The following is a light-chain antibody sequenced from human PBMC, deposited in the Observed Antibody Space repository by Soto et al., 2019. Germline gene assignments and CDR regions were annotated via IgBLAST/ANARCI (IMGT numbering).Light chain of an antibody. CDR1: QGISSS. J-gene: IGKJ4*01. Sequence: IQLTQSPSSLSASVGDRVTITCRASQGISSSLAWYQQQPGKAPELLIYAASTLQSGVPSRFSGSGSGTDFTLTISSLQPEDFATYYCQQLKSFPLSFGGGTTVEIK. CDR2: AAS. CDR3: QQLKSFPLS. V-gene: IGKV1-9*01.